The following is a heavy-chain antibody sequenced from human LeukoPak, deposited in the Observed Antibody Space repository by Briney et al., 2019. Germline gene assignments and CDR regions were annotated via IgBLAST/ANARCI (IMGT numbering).Heavy chain of an antibody. D-gene: IGHD3-10*01. CDR2: INQDGTEK. V-gene: IGHV3-7*01. CDR3: AKVAKYFYGPETYYFFEQ. CDR1: GFTFSKYA. Sequence: GGSLRLSCAAFGFTFSKYAMSWVRQAPGKGLEWVANINQDGTEKYYVDSVKGRFTVSRDYAKNSLYLQINSLRVEDTAVYYCAKVAKYFYGPETYYFFEQWGQGTPVTASS. J-gene: IGHJ4*02.